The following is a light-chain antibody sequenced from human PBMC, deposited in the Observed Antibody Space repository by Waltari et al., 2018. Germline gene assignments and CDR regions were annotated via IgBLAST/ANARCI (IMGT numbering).Light chain of an antibody. Sequence: DIVMTQSPDSLAVSLGERATIKCKPSQSVLYSSNNKNYLACYQQKPGQPPKLLIYWASTRESGVPDRFCGSGSGTNFTLTVSGLLAEDLSVYYGQRYFSTPPTFGQGTKVEIK. CDR1: QSVLYSSNNKNY. CDR2: WAS. J-gene: IGKJ1*01. CDR3: QRYFSTPPT. V-gene: IGKV4-1*01.